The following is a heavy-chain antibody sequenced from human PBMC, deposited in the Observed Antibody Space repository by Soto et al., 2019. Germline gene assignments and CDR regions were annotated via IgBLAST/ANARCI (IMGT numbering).Heavy chain of an antibody. Sequence: QVQLQESVPGLVKPSETLSLTCTVSGGSVNSGSYYWSWIRQPPGKGLEWIGYVYYSGSTKYNPSLRSRVTISVDTSNNQFSLRLSSVTAADTAVYYCARDYWGNGSRFDYWGQGTLVTVSS. V-gene: IGHV4-61*01. CDR2: VYYSGST. D-gene: IGHD2-2*01. CDR3: ARDYWGNGSRFDY. CDR1: GGSVNSGSYY. J-gene: IGHJ4*02.